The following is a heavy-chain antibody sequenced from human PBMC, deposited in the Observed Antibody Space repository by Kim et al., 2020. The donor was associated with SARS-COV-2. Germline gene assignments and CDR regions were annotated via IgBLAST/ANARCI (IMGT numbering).Heavy chain of an antibody. V-gene: IGHV3-15*01. CDR2: INIRTDGGTI. D-gene: IGHD4-17*01. CDR1: GFTFHNAC. CDR3: TTVGLVLRAACDY. Sequence: GGSLRLSCAASGFTFHNACLLLVRPSPFPFLYFICLINIRTDGGTIDYAAFVKGRFIISRDDSKDTLYLQMSSLKAEDTAIYYCTTVGLVLRAACDYWGQGTLVTVSS. J-gene: IGHJ4*02.